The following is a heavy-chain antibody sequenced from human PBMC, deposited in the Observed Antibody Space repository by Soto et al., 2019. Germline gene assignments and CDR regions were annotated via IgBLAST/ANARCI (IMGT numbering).Heavy chain of an antibody. J-gene: IGHJ4*02. CDR3: GRVIGSSDYYDY. CDR1: GYTFTSYG. CDR2: ISANNGNT. D-gene: IGHD3-22*01. V-gene: IGHV1-18*01. Sequence: QVQLVQSGAEVKKPGASVKVSCKASGYTFTSYGISWVRHAPGPGREWRGWISANNGNTNDAQKLQGRVTMTTDTSTSTAYMELRSLRSDDTAVYYCGRVIGSSDYYDYWGQGTLVTVSS.